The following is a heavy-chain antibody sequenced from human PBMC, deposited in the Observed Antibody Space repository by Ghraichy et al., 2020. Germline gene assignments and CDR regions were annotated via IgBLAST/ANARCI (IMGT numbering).Heavy chain of an antibody. CDR2: INTNSGGT. D-gene: IGHD1-20*01. CDR3: ARFITGMSDFDS. J-gene: IGHJ4*02. V-gene: IGHV1-2*02. Sequence: ASVKVSCKTARDTVTGHYMDSVPHAVGQGLEWMGWINTNSGGTNYAQKFQGRVTMTRATSISTAYMELSRLRSDDTPVYYCARFITGMSDFDSWGQGTLVTVSS. CDR1: RDTVTGHY.